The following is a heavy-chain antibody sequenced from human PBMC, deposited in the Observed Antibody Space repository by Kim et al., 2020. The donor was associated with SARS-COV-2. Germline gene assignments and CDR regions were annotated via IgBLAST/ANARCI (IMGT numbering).Heavy chain of an antibody. J-gene: IGHJ5*02. D-gene: IGHD3-22*01. CDR2: IIPIFGTA. Sequence: SVKVSCKASGGTFSSYAISWVRQAPGQGLEWMGGIIPIFGTANYAQKFQGRVTITADESTSTAYMELSSLRSEDTAVYYCAREIGMIGGPRRGFDPWGQGTLVTVSS. CDR3: AREIGMIGGPRRGFDP. V-gene: IGHV1-69*13. CDR1: GGTFSSYA.